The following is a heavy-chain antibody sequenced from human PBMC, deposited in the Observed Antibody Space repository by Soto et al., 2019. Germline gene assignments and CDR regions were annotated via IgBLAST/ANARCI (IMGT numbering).Heavy chain of an antibody. CDR3: ARSSGYYYVDS. Sequence: QVQLVQSGAEVKKPGASVKVSCKASGYTFTSYAMHWVRQAPGQRLEWMGWINAGNGNTKYSQKFQGRVTITRDTSATTPYMELSSLRSEDTAVYYCARSSGYYYVDSWGQGTLVTVSS. J-gene: IGHJ4*02. CDR2: INAGNGNT. V-gene: IGHV1-3*01. CDR1: GYTFTSYA. D-gene: IGHD3-22*01.